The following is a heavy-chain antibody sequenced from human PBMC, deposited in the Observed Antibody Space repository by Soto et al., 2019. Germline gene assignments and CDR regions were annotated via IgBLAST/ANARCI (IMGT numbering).Heavy chain of an antibody. V-gene: IGHV4-31*11. J-gene: IGHJ4*02. D-gene: IGHD3-16*01. CDR3: ARGDSQVSSVFDY. CDR1: GGSISSTNW. Sequence: PSETLSLTCAASGGSISSTNWWSWIRQEPGKGLEWIGYTHYSGDTSYNPSLRSRVTISTDTSKTQFSLRLRSVTSADTAVYYCARGDSQVSSVFDYWGQGMLVTVSS. CDR2: THYSGDT.